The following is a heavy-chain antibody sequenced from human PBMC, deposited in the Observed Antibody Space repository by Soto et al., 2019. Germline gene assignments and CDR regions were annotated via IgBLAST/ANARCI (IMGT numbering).Heavy chain of an antibody. CDR3: ARGLTTLGYCSGGGCCSQGVSFDI. CDR2: INPSGGST. CDR1: GYTFTSYY. D-gene: IGHD2-15*01. Sequence: ASVKVSCKASGYTFTSYYMHWVRQAPGQGLEWMGIINPSGGSTSYAQKFQGRVTMTRDTSTSTVYMELSSLRSEDTAVYYCARGLTTLGYCSGGGCCSQGVSFDIWGQGTMVTVAS. V-gene: IGHV1-46*03. J-gene: IGHJ3*02.